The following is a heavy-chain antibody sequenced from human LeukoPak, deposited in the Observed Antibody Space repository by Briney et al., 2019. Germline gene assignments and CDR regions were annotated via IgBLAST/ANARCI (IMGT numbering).Heavy chain of an antibody. CDR3: ARDTSGSLDY. CDR1: GFTFSTDA. V-gene: IGHV3-23*01. D-gene: IGHD1-26*01. CDR2: LSGSGGTT. J-gene: IGHJ4*02. Sequence: GGSLRLSCETSGFTFSTDAMSWVRQAPGKGLEWVSTLSGSGGTTYYADSVKGRFTISRDNSKLTLYLQMNSLKAEDTALYYCARDTSGSLDYWGQGTLVTVSS.